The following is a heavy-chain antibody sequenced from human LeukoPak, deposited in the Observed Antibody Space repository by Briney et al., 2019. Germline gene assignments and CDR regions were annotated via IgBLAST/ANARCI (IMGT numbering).Heavy chain of an antibody. CDR2: ISGSGDST. J-gene: IGHJ5*02. CDR1: EFTFTSYA. V-gene: IGHV3-23*01. Sequence: PGGSLRLSCAASEFTFTSYAMTWVRQAPGKGLEWVSLISGSGDSTYYADSVEGRFTISRDNSKNTLYLQMSSLRAEDTAVYYCAKVASSWYWFDPWGQGTLVTVSS. CDR3: AKVASSWYWFDP. D-gene: IGHD6-13*01.